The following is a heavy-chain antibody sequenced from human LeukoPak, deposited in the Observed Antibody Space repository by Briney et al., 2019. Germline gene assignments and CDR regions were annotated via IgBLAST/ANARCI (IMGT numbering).Heavy chain of an antibody. V-gene: IGHV1-69*05. Sequence: SVKVSCKASGGTFSSYAISWVRQAPGQGLEWMGGIIPIFGTANYAQKFQGRVTMTRDMSTSTVYMELSSLRSEDTAVYYCASPKDGYTYGLDYWGQGTLVTVSS. D-gene: IGHD5-24*01. CDR1: GGTFSSYA. CDR2: IIPIFGTA. CDR3: ASPKDGYTYGLDY. J-gene: IGHJ4*02.